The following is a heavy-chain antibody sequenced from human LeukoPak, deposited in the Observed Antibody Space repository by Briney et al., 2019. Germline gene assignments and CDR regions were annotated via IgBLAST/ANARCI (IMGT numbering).Heavy chain of an antibody. CDR2: ISGSGGST. CDR1: GFSLSNYV. Sequence: GGSLRLSCAASGFSLSNYVMSWVRQAPGKGLEWVSAISGSGGSTYYADSVKGRFTISRDNSKNTLYLQMNSLRAEDTAVYYCAKGLRGYSGYDNYFDYWGQGTLVTVSS. V-gene: IGHV3-23*01. J-gene: IGHJ4*02. CDR3: AKGLRGYSGYDNYFDY. D-gene: IGHD5-12*01.